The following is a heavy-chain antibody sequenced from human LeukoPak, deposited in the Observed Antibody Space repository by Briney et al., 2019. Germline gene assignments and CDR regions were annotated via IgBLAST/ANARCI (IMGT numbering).Heavy chain of an antibody. Sequence: GGSLRLSCAASGFTFSSYSMNWVRQAPGKGLEWVSSISSSSSYIYYADSVKGRFTISRDNAKNSLYLQMNSLRAEDTAVYYCAGDTGYGGPTDAFEIWGQGTMVTVSS. CDR2: ISSSSSYI. CDR3: AGDTGYGGPTDAFEI. V-gene: IGHV3-21*01. D-gene: IGHD5-12*01. CDR1: GFTFSSYS. J-gene: IGHJ3*02.